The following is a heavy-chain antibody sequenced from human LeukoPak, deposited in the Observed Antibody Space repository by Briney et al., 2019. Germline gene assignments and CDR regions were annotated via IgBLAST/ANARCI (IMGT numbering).Heavy chain of an antibody. CDR3: ATGVRAIPIYY. J-gene: IGHJ4*02. Sequence: SVKVSCKASGGSVSSSTLSWVRQAPGQGPEWMEGILPILGSATYAQKFQGRVTITTDESTNTAYMELRSLRSDDTAVFYCATGVRAIPIYYWGQGTLVTVSS. V-gene: IGHV1-69*16. D-gene: IGHD2-21*01. CDR1: GGSVSSST. CDR2: ILPILGSA.